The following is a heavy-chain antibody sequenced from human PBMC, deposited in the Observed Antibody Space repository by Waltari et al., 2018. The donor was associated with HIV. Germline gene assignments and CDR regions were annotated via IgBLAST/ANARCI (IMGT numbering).Heavy chain of an antibody. CDR1: RFSFSDYA. J-gene: IGHJ3*02. Sequence: LVESGGDLVQSGTSLRLSCEASRFSFSDYAMFWVRQAPGKGLEWVVRISNDVNDKKYGDAVKGRFNVSRDNVKDTLYLYMSRLRPEDTAVYYCVRETSGRDAFDIWGLGTQVIVSS. CDR2: ISNDVNDK. CDR3: VRETSGRDAFDI. D-gene: IGHD2-15*01. V-gene: IGHV3-30*15.